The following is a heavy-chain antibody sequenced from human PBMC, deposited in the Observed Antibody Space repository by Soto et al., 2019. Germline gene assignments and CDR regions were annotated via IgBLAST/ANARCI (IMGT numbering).Heavy chain of an antibody. V-gene: IGHV3-74*01. D-gene: IGHD4-17*01. CDR2: IHSDGSGA. CDR1: GFTSNNYW. Sequence: EVRLVESGGGLVQPGGSLRLSCAASGFTSNNYWMQWVRQAPGKGLVWVSHIHSDGSGANYADFAKGRFTISRDNAKDTLYLQMSSLTAEDTAVYYCASNRGSVGMDVWGQGTTVTVSS. J-gene: IGHJ6*02. CDR3: ASNRGSVGMDV.